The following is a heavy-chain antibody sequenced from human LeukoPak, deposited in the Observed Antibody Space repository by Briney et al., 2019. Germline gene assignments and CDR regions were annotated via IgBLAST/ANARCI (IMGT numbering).Heavy chain of an antibody. D-gene: IGHD4-17*01. CDR1: GFTFSDYW. Sequence: PGGSLRLSCAAAGFTFSDYWMSWVRQAPGKGLEWVANIKQDGSEKYYVDSVKGRFTISRDNAKNSLYLQMNSLRAEDTAVYYCASGVFDYGDYVFDYWGQGTLVTVSS. V-gene: IGHV3-7*01. J-gene: IGHJ4*02. CDR3: ASGVFDYGDYVFDY. CDR2: IKQDGSEK.